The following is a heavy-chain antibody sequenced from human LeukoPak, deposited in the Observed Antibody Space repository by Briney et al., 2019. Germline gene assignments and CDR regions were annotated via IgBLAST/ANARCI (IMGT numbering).Heavy chain of an antibody. CDR1: GGSISSSSYY. D-gene: IGHD3-22*01. J-gene: IGHJ4*02. CDR2: IYYSGST. Sequence: PSETLSLTCTVSGGSISSSSYYWGWIRQPPGKGLEWIGSIYYSGSTYYNPSLKSRVTISVDTSKNQFSLKLSSVTAADTAVYYCARHAYYYDSSGYYTPTFDYWGQGTLVTVSS. V-gene: IGHV4-39*01. CDR3: ARHAYYYDSSGYYTPTFDY.